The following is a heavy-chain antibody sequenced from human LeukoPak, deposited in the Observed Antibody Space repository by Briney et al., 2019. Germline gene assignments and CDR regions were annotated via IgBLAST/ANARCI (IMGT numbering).Heavy chain of an antibody. CDR3: ATWAFYHNLDV. V-gene: IGHV3-43*02. Sequence: GGSLRLSCAASGFTIAPYAMYCVRQDPGRGLEWLSVIKADGSGTFYADSVRGRFTTSRDSSKNSLYLQMNSLTSEDTALYYCATWAFYHNLDVWGQGTTVIVSS. D-gene: IGHD2/OR15-2a*01. J-gene: IGHJ6*02. CDR1: GFTIAPYA. CDR2: IKADGSGT.